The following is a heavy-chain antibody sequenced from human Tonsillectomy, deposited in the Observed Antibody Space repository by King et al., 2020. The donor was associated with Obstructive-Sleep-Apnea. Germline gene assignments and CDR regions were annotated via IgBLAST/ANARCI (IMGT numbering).Heavy chain of an antibody. V-gene: IGHV1-69*10. Sequence: VQLVQSGAEVKKPGSSVKVSCKASGGTFSSYAISWVRQAPGQGLEWMGGIIPILGIVNYAQKFQGRVTISADKSTSTAYMELSSLRSEDTAGYYCARYCSTTSCYLGWYFDLWGRGTLVTVSS. CDR2: IIPILGIV. CDR3: ARYCSTTSCYLGWYFDL. D-gene: IGHD2-2*01. CDR1: GGTFSSYA. J-gene: IGHJ2*01.